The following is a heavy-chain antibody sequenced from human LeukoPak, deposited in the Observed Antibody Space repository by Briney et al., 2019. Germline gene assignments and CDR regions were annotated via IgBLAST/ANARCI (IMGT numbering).Heavy chain of an antibody. Sequence: GASVKVSCKASGYTFTGYYMHWVRQAPGQGLEWMGRINPNSGGTNYAQKFQGRVTMTRDTSISTAYMELSRLRSDDTAVYYCARALEATNWFDPWGQGTLVTVSS. J-gene: IGHJ5*02. CDR1: GYTFTGYY. CDR2: INPNSGGT. D-gene: IGHD5-12*01. V-gene: IGHV1-2*06. CDR3: ARALEATNWFDP.